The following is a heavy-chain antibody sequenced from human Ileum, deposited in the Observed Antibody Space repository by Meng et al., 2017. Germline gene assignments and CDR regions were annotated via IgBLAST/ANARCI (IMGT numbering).Heavy chain of an antibody. CDR2: IQSKADGGTT. Sequence: EVQLVGSGGGVVQPWGSLRLSCAASGFTFSNYAMNWVRQAPGKGLEWVGHIQSKADGGTTDYAVPVKGRFTISRDDSKSTLYLQMNSLKTEDTAVYYCTTFYAGYWGQGTLVTVSS. CDR1: GFTFSNYA. CDR3: TTFYAGY. J-gene: IGHJ4*02. V-gene: IGHV3-15*01. D-gene: IGHD3-16*01.